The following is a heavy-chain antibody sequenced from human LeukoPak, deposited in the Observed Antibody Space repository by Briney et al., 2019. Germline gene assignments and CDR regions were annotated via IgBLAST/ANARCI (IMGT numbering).Heavy chain of an antibody. CDR1: GYSISSGYY. D-gene: IGHD6-6*01. Sequence: NPSETLSLTCTVSGYSISSGYYWGWIRQPPGKGLEWIGSIYHSGSTYYNPSLKSRVTISVDTSKNQFSLKLSSVTAADTAVYYCARHSTYSSSDYWGQGTLVTVSS. J-gene: IGHJ4*02. V-gene: IGHV4-38-2*02. CDR3: ARHSTYSSSDY. CDR2: IYHSGST.